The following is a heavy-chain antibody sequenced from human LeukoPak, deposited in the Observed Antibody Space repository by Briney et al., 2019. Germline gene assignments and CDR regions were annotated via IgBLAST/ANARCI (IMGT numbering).Heavy chain of an antibody. CDR2: INHSGST. V-gene: IGHV4-34*01. CDR1: GGSFSGYY. Sequence: SETLSLTCAVYGGSFSGYYWSWIRQPPGKGLEWIGEINHSGSTNYNPSLKSRVTISLDTSKNQFSLKLGSVTAADTAVYYCARGDFWSGYHRWGQGTLVTVSS. J-gene: IGHJ5*02. D-gene: IGHD3-3*01. CDR3: ARGDFWSGYHR.